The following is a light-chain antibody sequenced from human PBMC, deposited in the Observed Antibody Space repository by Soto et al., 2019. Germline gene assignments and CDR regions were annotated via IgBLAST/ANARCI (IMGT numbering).Light chain of an antibody. V-gene: IGKV3-11*01. CDR1: QSVSSY. J-gene: IGKJ2*01. CDR3: QQRSNWPGYT. Sequence: EIVLTQSPATLSLSPGERATLSCRASQSVSSYLAWYQQKPGQAPRLLIYDASNRATGIPARFSGSGSGTDFTLTISSLEPEDFAVYDGQQRSNWPGYTFGQGTKLEIK. CDR2: DAS.